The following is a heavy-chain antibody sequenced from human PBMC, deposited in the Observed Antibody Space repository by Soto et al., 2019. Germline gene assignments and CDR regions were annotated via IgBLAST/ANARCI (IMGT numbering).Heavy chain of an antibody. CDR2: IKQSGSGK. V-gene: IGHV3-7*01. CDR1: GFTFSSYW. CDR3: ESLIYGDYRWVGDFDI. D-gene: IGHD4-17*01. Sequence: GGSLRLSCAASGFTFSSYWMSWVRQAPGKGLEWVANIKQSGSGKYYVDSVKGRFTISRDNAKNSLYLQMNSLRAEDTAVYYCESLIYGDYRWVGDFDIWGQGTMVTVSS. J-gene: IGHJ3*02.